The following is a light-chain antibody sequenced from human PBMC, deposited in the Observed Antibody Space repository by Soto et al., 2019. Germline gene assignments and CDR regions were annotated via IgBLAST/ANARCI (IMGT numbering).Light chain of an antibody. Sequence: IQLTQSPSSLSASVGDRVTITCRASQGISSYLAWYQQKPGKAPKLLIYAASTLQSGVPSRFSGSGSGTDFTLTISSLQPEEFATYYCQQLNSYPQMYTFAQGTKLEIK. CDR2: AAS. CDR1: QGISSY. J-gene: IGKJ2*01. CDR3: QQLNSYPQMYT. V-gene: IGKV1-9*01.